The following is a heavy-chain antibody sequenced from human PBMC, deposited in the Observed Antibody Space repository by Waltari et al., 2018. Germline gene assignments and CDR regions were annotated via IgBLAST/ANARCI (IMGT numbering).Heavy chain of an antibody. Sequence: QVQLQESGPGLVKPSETLSLTCAVSGYSISSGYYWGWIRQPPGKGLEWIGSIYHSGSTYYNPSLKSRVTISVDTSKNQFSLKLSSVTAADTAVYYCAGDLYYGDLSYFDYWGQGTLVTVSS. CDR1: GYSISSGYY. D-gene: IGHD4-17*01. CDR2: IYHSGST. J-gene: IGHJ4*02. CDR3: AGDLYYGDLSYFDY. V-gene: IGHV4-38-2*02.